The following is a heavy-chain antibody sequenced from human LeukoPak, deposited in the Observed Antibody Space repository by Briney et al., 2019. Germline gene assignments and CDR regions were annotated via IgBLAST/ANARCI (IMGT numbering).Heavy chain of an antibody. V-gene: IGHV3-30*04. CDR1: GFTFSSYA. CDR2: ISYDGSNK. J-gene: IGHJ5*02. CDR3: ARDRSRILYL. Sequence: GGSLRLSRAASGFTFSSYAMHWVRQAPGKGLEWVAVISYDGSNKYYADSVKGRFTISRDNSKNTLYLQMNSLRAEDTAVYYCARDRSRILYLWGQGTLVTVSS. D-gene: IGHD2-15*01.